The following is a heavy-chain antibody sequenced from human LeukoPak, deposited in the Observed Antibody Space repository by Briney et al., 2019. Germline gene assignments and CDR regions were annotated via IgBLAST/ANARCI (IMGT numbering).Heavy chain of an antibody. CDR3: AREWAY. Sequence: GGSLRLSCAASGFSFSGYGMHWVRQAPGKGLEWVAMVYYDGSNKYYADSVKGRFTISRDNSKNTLYLQMNSLRAEDTAVYYCAREWAYWGQGTLVTVSS. CDR1: GFSFSGYG. J-gene: IGHJ4*02. CDR2: VYYDGSNK. V-gene: IGHV3-33*01.